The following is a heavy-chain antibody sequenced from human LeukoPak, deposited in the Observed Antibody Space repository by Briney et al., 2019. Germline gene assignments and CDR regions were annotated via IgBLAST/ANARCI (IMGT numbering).Heavy chain of an antibody. J-gene: IGHJ4*02. CDR3: ARVREGPMVRGVTSHIDY. D-gene: IGHD3-10*01. CDR1: GYTFTSYG. CDR2: ISAYNGNT. V-gene: IGHV1-18*01. Sequence: GASVKVSGKASGYTFTSYGISWVRQAPGQGLEWMGWISAYNGNTNYAQKLQGRVTMTTDASTSTAYMELRSLRSDDTAVYYCARVREGPMVRGVTSHIDYWGQGTLVTVSS.